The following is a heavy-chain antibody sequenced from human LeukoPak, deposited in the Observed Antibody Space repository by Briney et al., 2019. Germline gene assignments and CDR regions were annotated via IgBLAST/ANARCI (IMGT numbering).Heavy chain of an antibody. V-gene: IGHV3-23*01. Sequence: PGGSLRLSCAASGFTFSSYAMSWVRQAPGKGLEWVSAISGSGGSTYYADSVKGRFAISRDNSKNTLYLQMNSLRAEDTAVYYCAKGGYCSGGTCYPMDVWGQGTTVTVSS. CDR3: AKGGYCSGGTCYPMDV. CDR1: GFTFSSYA. CDR2: ISGSGGST. J-gene: IGHJ6*02. D-gene: IGHD2-15*01.